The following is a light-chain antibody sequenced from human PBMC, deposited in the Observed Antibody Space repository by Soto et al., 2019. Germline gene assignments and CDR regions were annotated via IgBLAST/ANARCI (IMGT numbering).Light chain of an antibody. CDR2: EVN. V-gene: IGLV2-14*01. CDR3: SSYTSSNTPV. Sequence: QSALTQPASVSGSPGQSITISCTGTSSDVGGYNYVSWYQQHPGKAPKLMIYEVNNRPSGVSNRFSGSKSGNTASLTISGLQAEDEADYYCSSYTSSNTPVFDGGTKLTVL. J-gene: IGLJ3*02. CDR1: SSDVGGYNY.